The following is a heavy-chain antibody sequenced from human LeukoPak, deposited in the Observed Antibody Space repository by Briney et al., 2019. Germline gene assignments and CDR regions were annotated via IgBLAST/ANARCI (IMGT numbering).Heavy chain of an antibody. Sequence: PGGSLRLSCAASGFTIRSYWMHWIRQAPGKGLLWVSRINSDGSSISYVDSVKGRFTISRDNAKNTLYLHMNSLRVEDTAVYYCARDITCPGGTDCSCMDVWGKGATVTVSS. V-gene: IGHV3-74*01. CDR1: GFTIRSYW. J-gene: IGHJ6*03. CDR3: ARDITCPGGTDCSCMDV. D-gene: IGHD1-1*01. CDR2: INSDGSSI.